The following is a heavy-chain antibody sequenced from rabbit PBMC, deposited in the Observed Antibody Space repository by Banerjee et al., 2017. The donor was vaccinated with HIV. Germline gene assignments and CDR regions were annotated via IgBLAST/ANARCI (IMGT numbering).Heavy chain of an antibody. CDR1: GFSFSDRDV. D-gene: IGHD8-1*01. CDR3: ARDTGSSFSSYGMDL. CDR2: VDVGSSGFT. Sequence: QEQLVESGGGLVKPEGSLTLACKASGFSFSDRDVMCWVRQAPGKGLEWIGCVDVGSSGFTYFANWAKGRFTISKTSSTTVTLQMSSLTAADTATYFCARDTGSSFSSYGMDLWGQGTLVTVS. V-gene: IGHV1S45*01. J-gene: IGHJ6*01.